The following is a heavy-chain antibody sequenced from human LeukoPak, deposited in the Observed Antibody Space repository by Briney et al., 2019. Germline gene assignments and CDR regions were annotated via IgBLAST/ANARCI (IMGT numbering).Heavy chain of an antibody. V-gene: IGHV3-64D*06. J-gene: IGHJ6*02. CDR1: GFTFSSYA. D-gene: IGHD3-9*01. CDR3: ARDAYYDILTGIYYYYGMDV. Sequence: GGSLRLSCSASGFTFSSYAMHWVRQAPGKGLEYVSAISSNGGSTYYADSVKGRFTISRDNSKNTLYLQMSSLRAEDTAVYYCARDAYYDILTGIYYYYGMDVWGQGTTVTVSS. CDR2: ISSNGGST.